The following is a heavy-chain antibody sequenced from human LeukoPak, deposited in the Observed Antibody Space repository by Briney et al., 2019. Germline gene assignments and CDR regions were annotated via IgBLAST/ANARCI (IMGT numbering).Heavy chain of an antibody. D-gene: IGHD4-23*01. V-gene: IGHV4-59*08. CDR2: IYHSEST. CDR3: ARQAGGTSGPFDY. J-gene: IGHJ4*02. CDR1: GGSISSSY. Sequence: SETPSLTCTVSGGSISSSYCSWIRQPPGKGLEWIGYIYHSESTNYNPSLKSRVTISVDTSKNQFSLKLSSVTAADTAVYYCARQAGGTSGPFDYWGQGTLVTVSS.